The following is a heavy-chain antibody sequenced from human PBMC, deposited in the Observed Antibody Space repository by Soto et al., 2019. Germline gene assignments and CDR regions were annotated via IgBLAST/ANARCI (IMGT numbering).Heavy chain of an antibody. CDR2: ISRDGGTK. D-gene: IGHD2-8*02. CDR1: GFTVSTYG. J-gene: IGHJ4*02. V-gene: IGHV3-30*03. CDR3: TGEVASGY. Sequence: QVQLVVSGGGVVQPGRSLRLSCAVSGFTVSTYGMHWVRQAPGKGLEWVAVISRDGGTKYYADSVKGRFTISRDNSRNTLFLEMNSPRSDDMAVYYCTGEVASGYWGQGTLVTVSS.